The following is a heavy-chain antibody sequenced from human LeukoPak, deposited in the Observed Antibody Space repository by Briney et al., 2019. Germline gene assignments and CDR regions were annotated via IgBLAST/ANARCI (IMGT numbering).Heavy chain of an antibody. CDR3: VREGQDTAAAGDV. J-gene: IGHJ6*03. CDR2: IGSSGNRI. V-gene: IGHV3-48*03. Sequence: GGSLRLSCVVSGFTLSTYQMNWVRQAPGKGLEWVAYIGSSGNRIYYSDSVKGRFTISRENAKNSLYLQMNSLRVEDTAVYYCVREGQDTAAAGDVWGKGTTVTVSS. D-gene: IGHD6-13*01. CDR1: GFTLSTYQ.